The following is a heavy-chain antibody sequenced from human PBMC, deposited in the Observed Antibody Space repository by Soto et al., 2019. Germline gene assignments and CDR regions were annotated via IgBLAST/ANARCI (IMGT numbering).Heavy chain of an antibody. J-gene: IGHJ4*02. CDR1: GITLSNLV. V-gene: IGHV3-23*01. Sequence: ELTMRLSCAPSGITLSNLVVGWDCQATMKRLEWNSLTSPDAATTYYAGSVKGRFTISRDNSRNPLHLQMNSLTAEDTALYYCTTRNLSWGSPFAYLEYWGQGTLVTVSS. CDR2: TSPDAATT. CDR3: TTRNLSWGSPFAYLEY. D-gene: IGHD3-16*01.